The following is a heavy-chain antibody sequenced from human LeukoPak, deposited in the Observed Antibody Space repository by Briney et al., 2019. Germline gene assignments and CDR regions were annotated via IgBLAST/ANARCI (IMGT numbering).Heavy chain of an antibody. Sequence: PGGSLTLSCAPSGFTVNSHYMTWVRQAPGEGLEWVSLISSGSSTYYADSVKGRFTISRDNSKNTRYIQLNRLRADDTAVYYCARRRSKAYENWGRGTLVTVSS. CDR3: ARRRSKAYEN. J-gene: IGHJ4*02. D-gene: IGHD3-22*01. CDR2: ISSGSST. CDR1: GFTVNSHY. V-gene: IGHV3-53*01.